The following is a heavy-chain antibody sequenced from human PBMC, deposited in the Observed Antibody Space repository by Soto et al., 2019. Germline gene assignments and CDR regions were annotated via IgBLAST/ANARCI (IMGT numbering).Heavy chain of an antibody. CDR2: INHSGST. CDR1: GGSFSGYY. V-gene: IGHV4-34*01. CDR3: ARAMTTVTTSYVY. Sequence: SETLSLTCAVYGGSFSGYYWSWIRQPPGKGLEWIGEINHSGSTNYNPSLKSRVTISVDTSKNQFSLKLSSVTAADTAVYYCARAMTTVTTSYVYWGKGTLVTVSS. J-gene: IGHJ4*02. D-gene: IGHD4-17*01.